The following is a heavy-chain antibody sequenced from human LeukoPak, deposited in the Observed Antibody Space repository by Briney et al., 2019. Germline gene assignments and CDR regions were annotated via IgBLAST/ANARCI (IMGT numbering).Heavy chain of an antibody. Sequence: ASVKVSCKASGYTFTGYYMHWVRQAPGQGLEWMGRINPNSGGTNYAQKFQGWVTMTRDTSISTAYMELSRLRSDDTAVYYCARGTVPYYYYGMDVWGQGTTVTVSS. D-gene: IGHD4-17*01. V-gene: IGHV1-2*04. J-gene: IGHJ6*02. CDR3: ARGTVPYYYYGMDV. CDR1: GYTFTGYY. CDR2: INPNSGGT.